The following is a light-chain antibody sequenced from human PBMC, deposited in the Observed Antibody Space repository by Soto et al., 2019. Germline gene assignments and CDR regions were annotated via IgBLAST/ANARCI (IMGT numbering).Light chain of an antibody. CDR3: QQYYNLPLP. V-gene: IGKV1-33*01. Sequence: DIQMTQSPSSLSASVGDRVTITCQASQDISNYLNWYQQKPGKAPKLLIYDASNLETGVPSRFSGSGSGTDFNFTISSLQPEDIATYYCQQYYNLPLPFGGGTKVEIK. CDR1: QDISNY. CDR2: DAS. J-gene: IGKJ4*01.